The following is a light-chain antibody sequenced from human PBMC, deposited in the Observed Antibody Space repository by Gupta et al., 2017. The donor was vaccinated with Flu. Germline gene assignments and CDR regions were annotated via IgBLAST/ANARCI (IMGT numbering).Light chain of an antibody. CDR2: EVN. V-gene: IGLV2-23*02. Sequence: QSALPQPASVSGSPGQSITISCSGTSSNVGGYNFVSWYQQHPGKAPKLMIYEVNKRPSGVSNRFSGSKSGNTASLTISGLQADDESDYYCCSYGGSSTYVFGTGTKVTVL. CDR1: SSNVGGYNF. CDR3: CSYGGSSTYV. J-gene: IGLJ1*01.